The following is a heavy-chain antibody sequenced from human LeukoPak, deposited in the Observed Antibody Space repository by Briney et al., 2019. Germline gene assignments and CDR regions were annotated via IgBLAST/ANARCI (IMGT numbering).Heavy chain of an antibody. Sequence: PGGSLRLSCAASGFTFSSYGMPWVRQAPGKGLEWVAVIWYDGSNKYYADSVKGRFTISRDNSKNTLYLQMNSLRAEDTAVYYCARGRLLGVTAFDIWGQGTMVTVSS. CDR2: IWYDGSNK. CDR3: ARGRLLGVTAFDI. CDR1: GFTFSSYG. V-gene: IGHV3-33*01. J-gene: IGHJ3*02. D-gene: IGHD2-21*02.